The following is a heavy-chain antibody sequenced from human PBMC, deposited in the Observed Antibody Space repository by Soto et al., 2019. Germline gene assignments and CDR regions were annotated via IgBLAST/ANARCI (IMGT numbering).Heavy chain of an antibody. CDR3: ARTDRDFYGLDV. V-gene: IGHV3-13*05. CDR2: ISAAGDP. J-gene: IGHJ6*02. Sequence: EVQLVESGGGLVQPGGSLRLSCEASGFTFRNYDMHWVRQGTGKGLEWVSGISAAGDPDYADSVEGRFTISRENAQNSFFLQMISLRVGDTAVYYCARTDRDFYGLDVCGQGTTVIVSS. CDR1: GFTFRNYD.